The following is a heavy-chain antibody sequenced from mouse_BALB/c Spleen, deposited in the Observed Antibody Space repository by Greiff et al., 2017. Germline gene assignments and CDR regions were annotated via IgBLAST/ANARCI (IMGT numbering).Heavy chain of an antibody. J-gene: IGHJ4*01. CDR2: IDPENGDT. D-gene: IGHD5-5*01. CDR1: GFNIKDYY. Sequence: EVKLMESGAELVRSGASVKLSCTASGFNIKDYYMHWVKQRPEQGLEWIGWIDPENGDTEYAPKFQGKATMTADTSSNTAYLQLSSLTSEDTAVYYCNAYHSLYAMDYWGQGTSVTVSS. CDR3: NAYHSLYAMDY. V-gene: IGHV14-4*02.